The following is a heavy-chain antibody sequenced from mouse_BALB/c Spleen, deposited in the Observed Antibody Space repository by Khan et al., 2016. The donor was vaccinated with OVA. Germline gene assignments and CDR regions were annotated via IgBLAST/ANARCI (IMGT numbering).Heavy chain of an antibody. J-gene: IGHJ2*01. CDR1: GYSITSDYA. CDR2: LSYSGRT. CDR3: ARSVTITTVVATDFDY. D-gene: IGHD1-1*01. V-gene: IGHV3-2*02. Sequence: EVQLQESGPGLVKPSQSLSLTCTVTGYSITSDYAWNWIRQFPGNTLEWMGYLSYSGRTSYNPSLKSRISITRDTSKNPFFLHLNSVTTEDTATYDWARSVTITTVVATDFDYWGQGTTLTVSS.